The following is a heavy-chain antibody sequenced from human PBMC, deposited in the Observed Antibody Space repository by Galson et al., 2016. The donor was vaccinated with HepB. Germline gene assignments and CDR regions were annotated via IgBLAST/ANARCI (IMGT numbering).Heavy chain of an antibody. V-gene: IGHV3-7*03. Sequence: SLRLSCAASGFTFSSYSMTWVRQAPGKGLEWVANIKQDGSEKYYVDSVKGRFTISRDNAKNSLYLQMNSLRGEDTAVYYCARGRGVDAWGQGTTVTVSS. CDR3: ARGRGVDA. J-gene: IGHJ6*02. CDR2: IKQDGSEK. CDR1: GFTFSSYS.